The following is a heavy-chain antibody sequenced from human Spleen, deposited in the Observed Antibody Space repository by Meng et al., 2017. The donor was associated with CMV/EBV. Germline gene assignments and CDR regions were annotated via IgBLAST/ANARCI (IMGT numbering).Heavy chain of an antibody. CDR2: INLDGSEK. V-gene: IGHV3-7*01. D-gene: IGHD2-8*01. CDR3: ARVYGGYDS. Sequence: LSCGASGLVFSRNWMTWVRQAAGEGLEWVANINLDGSEKYFVDSVKGRFTISSDNAKNSLYLQMNSLTVADTAIYYCARVYGGYDSWGQGVLVTVSS. J-gene: IGHJ4*02. CDR1: GLVFSRNW.